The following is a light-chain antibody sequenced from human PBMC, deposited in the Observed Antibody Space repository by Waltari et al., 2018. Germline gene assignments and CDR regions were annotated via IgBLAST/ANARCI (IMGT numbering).Light chain of an antibody. J-gene: IGLJ3*02. CDR1: SPNIGRKT. CDR2: SNH. Sequence: QSVLTQPPSASGTPGQRVTIACSGSSPNIGRKTVNWYQQLPGTAPKLLIYSNHQRPSGVPDRFSGSKSGTSASLAISGLQSEDEADYYCAAWDDSLNGPVFGGGTKLTVL. V-gene: IGLV1-44*01. CDR3: AAWDDSLNGPV.